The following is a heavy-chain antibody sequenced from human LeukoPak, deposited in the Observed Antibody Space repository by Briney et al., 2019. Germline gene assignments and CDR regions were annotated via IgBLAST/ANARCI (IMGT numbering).Heavy chain of an antibody. D-gene: IGHD1-20*01. Sequence: SETLSLTCTVSGGSISSSSYYWGWIRQPPGKGLEWIGSICYSGSTYYNPSLKSRVTISVDTSKNQFSLKLSSVTAADTAVYYCASITGNGGYRWGQGTLVTVSS. CDR3: ASITGNGGYR. J-gene: IGHJ4*02. V-gene: IGHV4-39*07. CDR1: GGSISSSSYY. CDR2: ICYSGST.